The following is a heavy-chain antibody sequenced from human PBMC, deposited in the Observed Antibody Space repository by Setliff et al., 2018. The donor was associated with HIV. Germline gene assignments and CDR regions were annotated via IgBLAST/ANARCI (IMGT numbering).Heavy chain of an antibody. CDR1: GGTFSYYT. V-gene: IGHV1-69*04. J-gene: IGHJ5*02. D-gene: IGHD2-2*01. Sequence: ASVKVSCKASGGTFSYYTFTWVRQAPGQGLEWLGRIVPLLGVPDYAQKFQGRVTFTADRSTSTAYMELSSLRSEDTAVYYCARDFGGYCSSMSCPGLFDPWGQGTLVTVSS. CDR2: IVPLLGVP. CDR3: ARDFGGYCSSMSCPGLFDP.